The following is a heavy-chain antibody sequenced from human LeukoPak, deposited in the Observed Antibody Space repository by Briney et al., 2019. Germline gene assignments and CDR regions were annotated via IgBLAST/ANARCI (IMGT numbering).Heavy chain of an antibody. CDR1: GFTFSSYG. J-gene: IGHJ4*02. D-gene: IGHD5-12*01. Sequence: PGGSLRLSCAASGFTFSSYGMHWVRQAPGKGLEWVAFIRYDGSNKYYADSVKGRFTISRDNSKNTLYLQMNSLRAEDTAVYHCATIRGYGDYDHNSPFDYWGQGNLVTVSS. V-gene: IGHV3-30*02. CDR3: ATIRGYGDYDHNSPFDY. CDR2: IRYDGSNK.